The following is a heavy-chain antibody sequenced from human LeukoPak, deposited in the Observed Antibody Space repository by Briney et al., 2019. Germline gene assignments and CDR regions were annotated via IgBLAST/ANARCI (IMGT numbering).Heavy chain of an antibody. D-gene: IGHD2-8*01. Sequence: SETLSLTCTVSGGSISSSSYYWGWIRQPPGKGLEWIGSIYYSGSTYYNPSLKSRVTISVDTSKNQFSLKLSSVTAADTAVYYCAREAMVYKIFDYWGQGTLVTVSS. CDR2: IYYSGST. V-gene: IGHV4-39*07. CDR1: GGSISSSSYY. CDR3: AREAMVYKIFDY. J-gene: IGHJ4*02.